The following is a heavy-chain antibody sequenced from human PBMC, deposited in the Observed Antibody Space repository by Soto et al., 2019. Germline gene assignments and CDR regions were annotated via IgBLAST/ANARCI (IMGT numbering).Heavy chain of an antibody. V-gene: IGHV4-38-2*02. D-gene: IGHD6-19*01. CDR1: GYSIRSGSY. CDR3: ARVHVMVVAGSTFDY. Sequence: SETLSLTCTVSGYSIRSGSYWGWIRQPPGKGPEWIASIYHGGTTFYNPSLKSRVTISVDTSNNQFSLKLTSVTASDTAVYYCARVHVMVVAGSTFDYWGHGTLVTVSS. J-gene: IGHJ4*01. CDR2: IYHGGTT.